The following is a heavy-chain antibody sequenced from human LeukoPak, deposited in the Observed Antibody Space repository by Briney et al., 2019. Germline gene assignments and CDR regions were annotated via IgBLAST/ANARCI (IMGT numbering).Heavy chain of an antibody. CDR1: GYTFTSHD. CDR3: ARGPNYSAYVDY. V-gene: IGHV1-8*01. Sequence: GASVKVSCKTSGYTFTSHDINWVRQATGQGLEWMGWMNPNSGNTGYAQKFQGRVTMTRNTSISTAYMELSSLRSEDTAVYYCARGPNYSAYVDYWGQGTLVTVSS. D-gene: IGHD4/OR15-4a*01. J-gene: IGHJ4*02. CDR2: MNPNSGNT.